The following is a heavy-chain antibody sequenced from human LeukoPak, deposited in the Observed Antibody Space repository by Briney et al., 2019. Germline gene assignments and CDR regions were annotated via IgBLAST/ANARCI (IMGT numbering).Heavy chain of an antibody. J-gene: IGHJ6*03. D-gene: IGHD3-3*01. CDR3: ARDLNGRTLRFLEWSSPGYYMDV. CDR2: ISSSSSTI. CDR1: GFTFSSYG. Sequence: PGGSLRLSCAASGFTFSSYGMHWVRQAPGKGLEWVSYISSSSSTIYYADSVKGRFTISRDNAKNSLYLQMNSLRAEDTAVYYCARDLNGRTLRFLEWSSPGYYMDVWGKGTTVTVSS. V-gene: IGHV3-48*01.